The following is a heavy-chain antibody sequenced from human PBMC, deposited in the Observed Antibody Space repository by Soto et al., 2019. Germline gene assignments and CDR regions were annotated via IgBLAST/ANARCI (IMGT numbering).Heavy chain of an antibody. CDR3: ARSGGLDRDFNY. D-gene: IGHD2-15*01. V-gene: IGHV4-59*08. CDR2: IHNSENT. Sequence: SETLSLTCTASGGSISNYYWNWVRQPPGKGLEWIGNIHNSENTNYIPSLVHRVTISLDTSNNQCSLKMNSVTAADTAVYYCARSGGLDRDFNYWGQGSLVTVSS. J-gene: IGHJ4*02. CDR1: GGSISNYY.